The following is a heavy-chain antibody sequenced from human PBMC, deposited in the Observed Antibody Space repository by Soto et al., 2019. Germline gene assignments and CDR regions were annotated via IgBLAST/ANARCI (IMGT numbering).Heavy chain of an antibody. CDR3: ARDINSYGSVGTPDI. CDR2: ISNDGNRQ. CDR1: GFSFSSQA. Sequence: QEQLMESGGGVVQPGRSLRLSCVASGFSFSSQAMHWVRQAPGKGLEWVAAISNDGNRQLYADSVNDRFTISRDNSRNTLELQMNNQRTEDTGVYFCARDINSYGSVGTPDIWGQGTMVTVSS. J-gene: IGHJ3*02. V-gene: IGHV3-30-3*01. D-gene: IGHD5-18*01.